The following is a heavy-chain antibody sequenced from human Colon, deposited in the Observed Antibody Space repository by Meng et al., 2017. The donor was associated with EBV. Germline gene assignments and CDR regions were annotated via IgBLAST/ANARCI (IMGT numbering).Heavy chain of an antibody. CDR2: IYYSGST. CDR1: GGSISSGDYY. J-gene: IGHJ4*02. V-gene: IGHV4-30-4*01. CDR3: ARDRGGLGAFDY. Sequence: QFQLQGAGTCLVKPSQTLSLTCTVSGGSISSGDYYWSWIRQPPGKGLEWIGYIYYSGSTYYNPSLRSRVSISVDTSKNQFSLKLSSVTAADTAVYYCARDRGGLGAFDYWGQGTLVTVSS. D-gene: IGHD5-12*01.